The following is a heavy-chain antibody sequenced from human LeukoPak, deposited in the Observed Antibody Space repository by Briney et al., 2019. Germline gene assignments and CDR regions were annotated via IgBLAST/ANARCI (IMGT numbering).Heavy chain of an antibody. J-gene: IGHJ4*02. V-gene: IGHV3-48*03. D-gene: IGHD3-22*01. CDR2: ISSSGSTT. CDR1: GFTFSSNK. CDR3: ARDLTGLGGYYFDY. Sequence: PGGSLGLSCAASGFTFSSNKVTWVGKAQGTGRGWVSNISSSGSTTYYADSVKGRFTISRDNAKNSLYLQMSSLRAEDTAVYYCARDLTGLGGYYFDYWGQGTLVTVSS.